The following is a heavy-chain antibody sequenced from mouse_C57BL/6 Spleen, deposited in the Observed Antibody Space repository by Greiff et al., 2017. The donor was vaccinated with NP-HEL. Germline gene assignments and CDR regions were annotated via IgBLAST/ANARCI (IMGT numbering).Heavy chain of an antibody. V-gene: IGHV5-15*01. J-gene: IGHJ2*01. D-gene: IGHD4-1*01. Sequence: EVQGVESGGGLVQPGGSLKLSCAASGFTFSDYGMAWVRQAPRKGPEWVAFISNFAYSIYYADTVTGRFTISRENAKNTLYLEMSSLRSEDTAMYYCARQASNWDYFDYWGQGTTLTVSS. CDR2: ISNFAYSI. CDR1: GFTFSDYG. CDR3: ARQASNWDYFDY.